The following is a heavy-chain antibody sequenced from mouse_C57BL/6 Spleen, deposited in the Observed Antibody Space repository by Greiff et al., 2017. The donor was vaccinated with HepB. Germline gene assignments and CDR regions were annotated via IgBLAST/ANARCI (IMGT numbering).Heavy chain of an antibody. V-gene: IGHV5-17*01. CDR3: ARTRYYGSSYYAMDY. D-gene: IGHD1-1*01. Sequence: DVKLVESGGGLVKPGGSLKLSCAASGFTFSDYGMHWVRQAPEKGLEWVAYISSGSSTIYYADTVKGRFTISRDNAKNTLFLQMTSLRSEDTAMYYCARTRYYGSSYYAMDYWGQGTSVTVSS. J-gene: IGHJ4*01. CDR2: ISSGSSTI. CDR1: GFTFSDYG.